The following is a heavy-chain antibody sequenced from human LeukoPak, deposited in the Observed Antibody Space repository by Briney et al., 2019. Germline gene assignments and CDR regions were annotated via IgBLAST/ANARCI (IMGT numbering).Heavy chain of an antibody. CDR2: INPNSGGT. D-gene: IGHD6-19*01. V-gene: IGHV1-2*06. Sequence: ASVKVSCKASGYTFTGYYMHWVRQAPGQGPEWMGRINPNSGGTNYAQKFQGRVTMTRDTSISTAYMELSRLRSDDTAVYYCARARTYSSGWYPDYWGQGTLVTVSS. CDR3: ARARTYSSGWYPDY. J-gene: IGHJ4*02. CDR1: GYTFTGYY.